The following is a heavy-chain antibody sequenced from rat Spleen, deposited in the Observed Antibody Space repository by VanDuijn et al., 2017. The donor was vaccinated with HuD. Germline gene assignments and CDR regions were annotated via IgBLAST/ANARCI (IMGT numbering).Heavy chain of an antibody. Sequence: EVQLVESGGGLVQPGRSLKLSCTASGFTLSNYGMAWVCQTPTRGLEWVATIIYDGSSTYYRDSVKGRFTISRDNSRSTLYLQMDSLRSEDTASYYCTRHHYDGYYHGPVLGIMDAWGQGASVTVSS. CDR3: TRHHYDGYYHGPVLGIMDA. CDR1: GFTLSNYG. CDR2: IIYDGSST. J-gene: IGHJ4*01. V-gene: IGHV5-29*01. D-gene: IGHD1-12*03.